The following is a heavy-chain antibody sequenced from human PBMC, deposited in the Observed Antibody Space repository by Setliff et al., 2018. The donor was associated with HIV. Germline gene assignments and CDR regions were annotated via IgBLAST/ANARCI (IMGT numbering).Heavy chain of an antibody. CDR2: IGSSGSTI. J-gene: IGHJ4*02. CDR3: ATSWRDGYPGDY. D-gene: IGHD5-12*01. CDR1: GFTFSDYY. Sequence: GGSLRLSCAASGFTFSDYYMSWIRQAPGKGLEWVSFIGSSGSTIFYADSVKGRFTISRDNAKNSLSLQMNSLRAEDTAVYYCATSWRDGYPGDYWGQGTLVTVSS. V-gene: IGHV3-11*04.